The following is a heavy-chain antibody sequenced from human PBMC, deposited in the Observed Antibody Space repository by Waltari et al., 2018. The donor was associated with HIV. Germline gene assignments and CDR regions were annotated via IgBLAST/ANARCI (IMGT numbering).Heavy chain of an antibody. V-gene: IGHV3-7*01. J-gene: IGHJ4*02. CDR2: IKQEGSEK. CDR3: ATKPPTDY. CDR1: GFSFSSHW. Sequence: EVQLVESGGGLVQPGGSLRLSCAVAGFSFSSHWMTWVRQAPGNGLEWGANIKQEGSEKYYVDSVRGRFTISRDNAENSLYRQMSSLGPEDTAVYYCATKPPTDYWGQGTLVTVSS.